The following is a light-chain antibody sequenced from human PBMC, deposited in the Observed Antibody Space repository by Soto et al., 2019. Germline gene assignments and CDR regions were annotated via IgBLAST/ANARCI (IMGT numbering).Light chain of an antibody. CDR1: RSNIGSNT. CDR2: ANN. Sequence: QSVLIQSPSASGTPGQRVTISCSGSRSNIGSNTVNWYQQVPGTAPRLLIYANNQRPSGVPDRFSGSKSGTSASLAISGLQSEDEADYYCASWDDSLNGYVFGPGTKVTVL. V-gene: IGLV1-44*01. CDR3: ASWDDSLNGYV. J-gene: IGLJ1*01.